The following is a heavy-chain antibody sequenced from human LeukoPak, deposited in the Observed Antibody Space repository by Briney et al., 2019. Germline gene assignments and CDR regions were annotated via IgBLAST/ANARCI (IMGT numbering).Heavy chain of an antibody. J-gene: IGHJ4*02. D-gene: IGHD6-13*01. CDR1: GDSVSSNSAA. Sequence: SQTLSLTCAISGDSVSSNSAAWNWIRQSPSRGLEWLGRTYYRSKWYNDYAVSVKSRITINPDTSKNQFSLQLNSVTPEDTAVYYCARDRQFGYSSSWYAGFDYWGQETLVTVSS. CDR2: TYYRSKWYN. CDR3: ARDRQFGYSSSWYAGFDY. V-gene: IGHV6-1*01.